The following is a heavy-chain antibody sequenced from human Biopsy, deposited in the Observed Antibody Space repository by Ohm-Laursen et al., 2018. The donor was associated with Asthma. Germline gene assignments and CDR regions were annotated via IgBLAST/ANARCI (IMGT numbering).Heavy chain of an antibody. CDR3: ARRGGVRRYFDY. CDR1: GGSISSGAYY. D-gene: IGHD3-16*01. Sequence: SQTLSLTCTVSGGSISSGAYYWSWVRQPPGKGLEWFGDIYSIGSTYYNPSLKIRVAISLDTSKNQFSLKLSSVTAADTAVYFCARRGGVRRYFDYWGQGTLVTVSS. CDR2: IYSIGST. J-gene: IGHJ4*02. V-gene: IGHV4-30-4*01.